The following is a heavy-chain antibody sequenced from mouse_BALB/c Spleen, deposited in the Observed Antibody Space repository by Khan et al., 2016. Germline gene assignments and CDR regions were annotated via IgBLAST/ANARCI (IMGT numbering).Heavy chain of an antibody. CDR2: IYPGDGDT. CDR3: TREGRGALDY. V-gene: IGHV1-87*01. J-gene: IGHJ4*01. CDR1: GFTFFNYW. Sequence: QVQLKQSGAELTRPGASVKLSCKASGFTFFNYWLQWVKQRPGQGLEWIGAIYPGDGDTRYTQKFTGKATLTADKSSSTAYMQLSNLTSEDSADYYCTREGRGALDYWGQGTSVTVSS.